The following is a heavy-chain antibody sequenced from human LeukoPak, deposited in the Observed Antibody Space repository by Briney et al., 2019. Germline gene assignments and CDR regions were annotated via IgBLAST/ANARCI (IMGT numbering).Heavy chain of an antibody. CDR1: GGSISSYY. D-gene: IGHD1-26*01. CDR2: IYYSGST. Sequence: SETLSLTCTVSGGSISSYYWSWIRQPPGRGLEWIGYIYYSGSTNYNPSLKSRVTISVDTSKNQSSLKLSSVTAADTAVYYCARHSGIVADNWFDPWGQGTLVTVSS. J-gene: IGHJ5*02. V-gene: IGHV4-59*08. CDR3: ARHSGIVADNWFDP.